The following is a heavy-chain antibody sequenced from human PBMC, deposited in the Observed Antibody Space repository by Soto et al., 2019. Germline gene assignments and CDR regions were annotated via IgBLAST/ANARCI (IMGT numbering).Heavy chain of an antibody. Sequence: QVQLQESGPGLVKPSGTLSLTCAVSGGSVSSSNGWSWVRKSPGKGLEWMGEIYHSGSAHYNPSLQSTASISLDKSRNQFALRLTSVTAADTAVYYFARVPGVVVSADDAFDIGGPGTRVIVSS. J-gene: IGHJ3*02. CDR2: IYHSGSA. CDR1: GGSVSSSNG. CDR3: ARVPGVVVSADDAFDI. V-gene: IGHV4-4*02. D-gene: IGHD2-21*01.